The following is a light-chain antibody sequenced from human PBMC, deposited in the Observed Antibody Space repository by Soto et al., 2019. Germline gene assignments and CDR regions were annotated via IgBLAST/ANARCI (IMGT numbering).Light chain of an antibody. CDR3: QQYGSSRET. CDR2: GAS. CDR1: QGVSSRY. V-gene: IGKV3-20*01. Sequence: EIVLTQSPGTLSLSPGEGATLSCRASQGVSSRYLAWYQQKPGQAPRLLIYGASSRATGIPDRFSGSGSGTDFTLTISRLEPEDFAVYYCQQYGSSRETFGQGTKVDIK. J-gene: IGKJ1*01.